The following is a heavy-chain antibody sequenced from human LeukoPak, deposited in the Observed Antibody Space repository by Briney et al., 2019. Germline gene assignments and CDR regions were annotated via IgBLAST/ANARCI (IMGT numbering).Heavy chain of an antibody. CDR3: ARAGYYYDSSGRFDY. CDR2: INPNSGGT. CDR1: GYTFTGYY. V-gene: IGHV1-2*02. D-gene: IGHD3-22*01. Sequence: GASVKVSCKASGYTFTGYYMHWVRQAPGQGLEWMGWINPNSGGTNYAQKFQGRVTMTRNTSISTAYMELSSLRSEDTAVYYCARAGYYYDSSGRFDYWGQGTLVTVSS. J-gene: IGHJ4*02.